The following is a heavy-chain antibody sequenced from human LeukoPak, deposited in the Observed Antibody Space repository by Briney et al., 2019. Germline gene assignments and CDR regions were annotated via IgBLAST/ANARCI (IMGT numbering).Heavy chain of an antibody. J-gene: IGHJ5*02. Sequence: SETLSLTCTVSGGSISSSSYYWGWIRQPPGKGLEWIGYIYYSGTTNYNPSLKSRVTISVDTSKNQLSLKLTSVTAADTAVYYCAKSPYDFWSGGFDPWGQGTLVTVSS. D-gene: IGHD3-3*01. CDR2: IYYSGTT. CDR3: AKSPYDFWSGGFDP. CDR1: GGSISSSSYY. V-gene: IGHV4-61*05.